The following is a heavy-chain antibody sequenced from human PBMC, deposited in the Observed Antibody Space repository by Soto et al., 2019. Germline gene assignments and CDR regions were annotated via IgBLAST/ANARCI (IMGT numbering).Heavy chain of an antibody. D-gene: IGHD3-10*01. Sequence: SETLSLTCSVSGGSISSGGYYCSWIRQHPGKGLEWIGYIYYTGRAYYNPSLQSRVTISVGTSKNQFSLNLNSVTAAGTAVYYCAVSPSSINFDYWGQGTLVTVSS. CDR3: AVSPSSINFDY. CDR2: IYYTGRA. J-gene: IGHJ4*02. V-gene: IGHV4-31*03. CDR1: GGSISSGGYY.